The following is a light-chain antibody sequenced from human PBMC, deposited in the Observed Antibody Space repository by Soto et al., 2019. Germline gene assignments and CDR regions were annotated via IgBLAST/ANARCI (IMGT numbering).Light chain of an antibody. CDR2: AAS. CDR3: QQSYNTPRT. Sequence: DIQMTQSPSSLSASVGDRVSITCRASQGVSAYLLWYQQTQGKAPNLLISAASTLQSGVPSRFSGSGSGTDFTLTITSLQPEDFATYYCQQSYNTPRTFGQGTKVEIK. CDR1: QGVSAY. J-gene: IGKJ1*01. V-gene: IGKV1-39*01.